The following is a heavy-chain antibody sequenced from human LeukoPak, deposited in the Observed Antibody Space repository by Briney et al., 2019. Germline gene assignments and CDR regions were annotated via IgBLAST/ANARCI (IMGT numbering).Heavy chain of an antibody. D-gene: IGHD2-2*03. CDR1: GFTFSSQA. CDR3: AKDSHWILFDD. J-gene: IGHJ4*02. CDR2: IGGSGTRT. V-gene: IGHV3-23*01. Sequence: GGSLRLSCAASGFTFSSQAMSWVRQAPGKGLEWVSGIGGSGTRTYYADSVKGRFTISRDNSKNTLYLQMNSLRDEDTAVYYCAKDSHWILFDDWGQGTLVTVSS.